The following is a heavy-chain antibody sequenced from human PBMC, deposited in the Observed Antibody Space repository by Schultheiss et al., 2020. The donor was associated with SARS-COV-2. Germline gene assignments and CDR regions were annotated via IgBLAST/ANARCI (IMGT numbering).Heavy chain of an antibody. Sequence: SQTLSLTCTVSGGSISSYYWGWIRQPPGKGLEWIGSVYYSGSTYYNPSLKSRVAISVDTSKNQFSLKLSSVTAADTAVYYCARQDYGDSFGYFDYWGQGTLVTVSS. CDR3: ARQDYGDSFGYFDY. CDR1: GGSISSYY. CDR2: VYYSGST. J-gene: IGHJ4*02. V-gene: IGHV4-39*01. D-gene: IGHD4-17*01.